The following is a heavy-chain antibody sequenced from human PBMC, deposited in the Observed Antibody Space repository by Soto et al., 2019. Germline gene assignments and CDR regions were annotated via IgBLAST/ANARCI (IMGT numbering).Heavy chain of an antibody. CDR1: GYTFTSYG. D-gene: IGHD6-13*01. CDR2: ISAYNGNT. V-gene: IGHV1-18*01. Sequence: QVQLVQSGAEVKKPGASVKVSCKASGYTFTSYGISWVRKAPGQGLEWMGWISAYNGNTNYAQKLQGRVTMTTDTSTSTAYMELRRLRSDDTAVYYCARDLEAGTNHYYGMDVWGQGTTVTVSS. CDR3: ARDLEAGTNHYYGMDV. J-gene: IGHJ6*02.